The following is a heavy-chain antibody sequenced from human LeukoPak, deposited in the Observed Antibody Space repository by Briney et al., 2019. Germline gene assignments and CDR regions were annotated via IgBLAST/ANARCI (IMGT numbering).Heavy chain of an antibody. CDR1: GFTFSSYA. J-gene: IGHJ4*02. V-gene: IGHV3-30*02. D-gene: IGHD3-22*01. Sequence: PGGSLRLSCAASGFTFSSYAMHWVRQAPGKGLEWVAFIRYDGSNKYYADSVKGRFTISRDNSKNTLYLQMNSLRAEDTAVYYCAKDGDSSGYNHTYPDYWGQGTLVTVSS. CDR2: IRYDGSNK. CDR3: AKDGDSSGYNHTYPDY.